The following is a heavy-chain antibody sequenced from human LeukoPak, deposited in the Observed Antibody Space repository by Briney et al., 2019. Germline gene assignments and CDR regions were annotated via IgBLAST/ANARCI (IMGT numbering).Heavy chain of an antibody. CDR3: AKDDYGDYVYYYMDV. Sequence: GGSLRLSCAASGFTFSSHAMSWVRQAPGKGLEWVSAISGRGGSTYYADSVKGRFTISRDNPKNTLYLQMNSLRAEDTAVYYCAKDDYGDYVYYYMDVWGKGTTVTVSS. D-gene: IGHD4-17*01. CDR1: GFTFSSHA. V-gene: IGHV3-23*01. J-gene: IGHJ6*03. CDR2: ISGRGGST.